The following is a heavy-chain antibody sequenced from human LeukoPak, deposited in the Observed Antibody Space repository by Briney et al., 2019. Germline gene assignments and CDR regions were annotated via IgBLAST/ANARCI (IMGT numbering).Heavy chain of an antibody. Sequence: GGTLRLSCAASGFTFSSYAMSWVRQAPGKGLEWVSAISGSGGSTYYADSVKGRFTISRDNSKNTLYLQMNSLRAEDTAVYYCAKGGYYYDSSGLLPGDLDYWGQGTLVTVSS. CDR2: ISGSGGST. D-gene: IGHD3-22*01. CDR1: GFTFSSYA. V-gene: IGHV3-23*01. CDR3: AKGGYYYDSSGLLPGDLDY. J-gene: IGHJ4*02.